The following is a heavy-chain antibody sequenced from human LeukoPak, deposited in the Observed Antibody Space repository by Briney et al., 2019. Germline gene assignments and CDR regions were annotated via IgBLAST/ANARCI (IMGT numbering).Heavy chain of an antibody. CDR1: GGSISSYY. CDR2: ISYSGST. V-gene: IGHV4-59*01. CDR3: ARLVSRVYYYYYMDV. D-gene: IGHD3-16*02. J-gene: IGHJ6*03. Sequence: KTSETLSLTCTVSGGSISSYYWSWIRQSPGKGLECIGYISYSGSTIYIPSLKSRVTISVDTSKSQFSLKLSSVTAADTAVYYCARLVSRVYYYYYMDVWGKGTTVTVSS.